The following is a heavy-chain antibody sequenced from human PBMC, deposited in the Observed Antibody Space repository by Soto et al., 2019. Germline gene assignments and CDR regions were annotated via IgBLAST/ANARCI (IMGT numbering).Heavy chain of an antibody. V-gene: IGHV4-34*01. CDR3: ALCGRPNKYYLYAVDV. Sequence: SETLCLTSAGYGGSFSGCDWICLRQTPVKGLEWIGEINHSGGTNYNPSLKSRVTISVDTSKTQFSLKLSSVTAADTAVYYCALCGRPNKYYLYAVDVWGQAPTVT. D-gene: IGHD2-21*01. CDR1: GGSFSGCD. CDR2: INHSGGT. J-gene: IGHJ6*02.